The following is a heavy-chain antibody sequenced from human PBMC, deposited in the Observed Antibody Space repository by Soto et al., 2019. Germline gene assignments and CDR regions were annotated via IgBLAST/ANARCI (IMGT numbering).Heavy chain of an antibody. J-gene: IGHJ6*02. CDR3: ARDPAGYCSSTSCPYGMDV. V-gene: IGHV3-53*01. D-gene: IGHD2-2*01. CDR1: GFTFSSNY. Sequence: GGSLRLSCAASGFTFSSNYMSWVRQAPGKGLEWVSVIYSGGSTYYADSVKGRFTISRDNSKNTLYLQMNSLRAEDTAVYYCARDPAGYCSSTSCPYGMDVWGQGTTVTVSS. CDR2: IYSGGST.